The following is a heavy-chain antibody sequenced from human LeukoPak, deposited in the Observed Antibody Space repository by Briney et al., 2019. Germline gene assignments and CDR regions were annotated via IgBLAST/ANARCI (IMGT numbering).Heavy chain of an antibody. CDR3: ARDQWQLVRGKNYYYMDV. CDR1: GGSISSSSYY. V-gene: IGHV4-39*07. J-gene: IGHJ6*03. Sequence: SETLSLTCTVSGGSISSSSYYWGWIRQPPGKGLEWIGSIYYSGSTYYNPSLKSRVTISVDTSKNQFSLKLSSVTAADTAVYYCARDQWQLVRGKNYYYMDVWGKGTTVTISS. D-gene: IGHD3-10*01. CDR2: IYYSGST.